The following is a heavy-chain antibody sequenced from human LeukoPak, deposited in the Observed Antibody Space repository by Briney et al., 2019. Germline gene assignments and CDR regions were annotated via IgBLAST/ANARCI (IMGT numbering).Heavy chain of an antibody. J-gene: IGHJ4*02. Sequence: SETQSLICAVYGGSFSACYWSWIRQPPGKGLEWIGEINHSGSTNYNPSLKSRVTMSVDTSKNQFSLKLTSVTAADTAVYNCARLQGRGDIFRPFWRQGALVTVSS. D-gene: IGHD3-9*01. CDR2: INHSGST. V-gene: IGHV4-34*01. CDR1: GGSFSACY. CDR3: ARLQGRGDIFRPF.